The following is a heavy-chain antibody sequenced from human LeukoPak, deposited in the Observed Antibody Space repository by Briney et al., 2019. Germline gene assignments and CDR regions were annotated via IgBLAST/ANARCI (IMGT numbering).Heavy chain of an antibody. Sequence: GGSLRLSCAASGFTFSNAWMSWVRQAPGKGLEWVANIKQDGSKKYYVDSVKGRFTISRDNAKNSPYLQMNSLRAEDTAVYYCARASAGMVRLFDPWGQGTLVTVSS. CDR2: IKQDGSKK. V-gene: IGHV3-7*01. J-gene: IGHJ5*02. CDR1: GFTFSNAW. CDR3: ARASAGMVRLFDP. D-gene: IGHD3-10*01.